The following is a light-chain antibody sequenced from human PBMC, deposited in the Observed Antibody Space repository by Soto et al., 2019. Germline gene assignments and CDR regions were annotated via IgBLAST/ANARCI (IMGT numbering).Light chain of an antibody. V-gene: IGKV2-30*01. Sequence: DIVMTQSPLSLPVTLGQPASISCRSSRSLVYNDGNTYLNWFLQRPGQSPRRLIYRVSDRASGVPDRFSGSGSGTDFTLKISRVEAEDVGVYYCMQAPNRPYTFGQGTELEIK. J-gene: IGKJ2*01. CDR2: RVS. CDR1: RSLVYNDGNTY. CDR3: MQAPNRPYT.